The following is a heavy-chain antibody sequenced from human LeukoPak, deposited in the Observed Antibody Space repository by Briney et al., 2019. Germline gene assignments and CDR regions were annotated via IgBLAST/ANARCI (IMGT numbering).Heavy chain of an antibody. CDR2: ISGSGTST. V-gene: IGHV3-23*01. Sequence: GGSLRLSCAASGFTFSSYAMSWVRQAPGKGLEWVSTISGSGTSTYYADSVKGRFTISRDNSKNTLFLQMNSLRAEDTAIYYCAKGPNGYSGYGPVDYWGQGTLVTVSS. CDR3: AKGPNGYSGYGPVDY. J-gene: IGHJ4*02. D-gene: IGHD5-12*01. CDR1: GFTFSSYA.